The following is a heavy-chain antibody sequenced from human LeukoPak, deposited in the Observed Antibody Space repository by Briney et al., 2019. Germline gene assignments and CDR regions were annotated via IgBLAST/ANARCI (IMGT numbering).Heavy chain of an antibody. CDR2: IGIAGDT. CDR3: IRGGIQVSGIDAFDI. J-gene: IGHJ3*02. CDR1: GFTFSSYD. V-gene: IGHV3-13*01. Sequence: GGSLRLSCAASGFTFSSYDMHWVRQAPGRGLEWVSAIGIAGDTYYPDSVKGRFTISRENAKNSMYLQMNNLKDGDAAVYYCIRGGIQVSGIDAFDIWGQGTMVTVSS. D-gene: IGHD5/OR15-5a*01.